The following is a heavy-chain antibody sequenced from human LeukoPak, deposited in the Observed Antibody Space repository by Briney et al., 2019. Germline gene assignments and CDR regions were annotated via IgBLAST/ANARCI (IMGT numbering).Heavy chain of an antibody. CDR2: IYHTGNT. Sequence: TSETLSLTCAVSGYSISSGYYWGWIRQPPGKGLEWIGSIYHTGNTYYNPSLKSPVAMSVDTSKNQFSLKLSSVTAADTAVYYCARLPYDWNYWFDPWGQGTLVTVSS. J-gene: IGHJ5*02. V-gene: IGHV4-38-2*01. CDR1: GYSISSGYY. CDR3: ARLPYDWNYWFDP. D-gene: IGHD1-7*01.